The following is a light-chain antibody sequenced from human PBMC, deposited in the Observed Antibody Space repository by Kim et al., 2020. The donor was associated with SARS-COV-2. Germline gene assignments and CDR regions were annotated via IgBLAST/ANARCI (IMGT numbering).Light chain of an antibody. CDR3: ATWDDSLNAWV. Sequence: GQRVSISCSGSSSNIGSNAEDWYQQFPGTAPKLLIYSNNQRPSGVPDRFSGSKSGTSASVAISGLQSEDEADYYCATWDDSLNAWVFGGGTQLTVL. CDR1: SSNIGSNA. V-gene: IGLV1-44*01. J-gene: IGLJ3*02. CDR2: SNN.